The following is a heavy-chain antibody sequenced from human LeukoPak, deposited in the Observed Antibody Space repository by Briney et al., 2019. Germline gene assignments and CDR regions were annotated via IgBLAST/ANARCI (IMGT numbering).Heavy chain of an antibody. CDR3: TTAAYCSSTSCYTDY. J-gene: IGHJ4*02. D-gene: IGHD2-2*02. CDR1: GFTFTSSA. Sequence: ASVKVSCKASGFTFTSSAVQWVRQARGQRLEWIGWIVVGSGNTNYAQKFQERVTITRDMSTSTAYMELSSLRSEDTAVYYCTTAAYCSSTSCYTDYWGQGTLVTVSS. V-gene: IGHV1-58*01. CDR2: IVVGSGNT.